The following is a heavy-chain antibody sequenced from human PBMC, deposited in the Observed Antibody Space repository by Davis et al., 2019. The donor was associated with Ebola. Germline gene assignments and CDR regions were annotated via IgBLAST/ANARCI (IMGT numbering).Heavy chain of an antibody. J-gene: IGHJ6*02. CDR1: AFTFSGSA. CDR3: TRPAPYGSYYGMDV. CDR2: LRSKANSYAP. Sequence: PGGSLRLSCAASAFTFSGSAMPWVRQASGKGLEWVGRLRSKANSYAPAYAASVKGRFTISRDDSKNTAYLQMNSLKTEDTAVYYCTRPAPYGSYYGMDVWGQGTTVTVSS. V-gene: IGHV3-73*01. D-gene: IGHD3-10*01.